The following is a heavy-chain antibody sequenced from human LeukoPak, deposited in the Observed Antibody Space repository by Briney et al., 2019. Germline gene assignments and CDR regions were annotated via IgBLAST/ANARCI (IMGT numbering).Heavy chain of an antibody. CDR3: AKEGDSGHPPYSSGWYGIWDY. V-gene: IGHV3-30*18. CDR1: GFTFSSYG. CDR2: ISYDGSNK. J-gene: IGHJ4*02. D-gene: IGHD6-19*01. Sequence: GRSLRLSCAASGFTFSSYGMHWVRQAPGKGLEWVAVISYDGSNKYYADSVKGRFTTSRDNSKNTLYLQMNSLRAEDTAVYYCAKEGDSGHPPYSSGWYGIWDYWGQGTLVTASS.